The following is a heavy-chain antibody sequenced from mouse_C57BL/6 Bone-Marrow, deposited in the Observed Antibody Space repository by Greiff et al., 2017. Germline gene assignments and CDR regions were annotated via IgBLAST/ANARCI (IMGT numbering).Heavy chain of an antibody. CDR3: TRGGDITTVVADY. V-gene: IGHV1-15*01. J-gene: IGHJ2*01. D-gene: IGHD1-1*01. Sequence: VQRVESGAELVRPGASVTLSCKASGYTFTDYEMHWVKQTPVHGLEWIGAIDPETGGTAYNQKFKGKAILTADKSSSTAYMELRSLTSEDSAVYYCTRGGDITTVVADYWGQGTTLTVSS. CDR1: GYTFTDYE. CDR2: IDPETGGT.